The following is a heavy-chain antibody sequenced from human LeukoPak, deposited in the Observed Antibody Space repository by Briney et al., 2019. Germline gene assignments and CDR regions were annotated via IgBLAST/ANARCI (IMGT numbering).Heavy chain of an antibody. V-gene: IGHV4-39*01. CDR3: VRHFVSGSDAFDI. CDR1: GGSISSSSYY. Sequence: SETLSLTCTVSGGSISSSSYYWGWLRQPPGKGLEWIVSIYYNGSTYYTPSLKSGVTLSVDTTKNQFSLKLSSVTDANTRVYYCVRHFVSGSDAFDIWGHRTMVTVSS. D-gene: IGHD1-26*01. J-gene: IGHJ3*02. CDR2: IYYNGST.